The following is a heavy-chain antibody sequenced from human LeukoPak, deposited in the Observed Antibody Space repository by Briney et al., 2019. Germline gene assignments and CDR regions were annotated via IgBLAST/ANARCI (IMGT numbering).Heavy chain of an antibody. CDR2: ISSSSSYI. J-gene: IGHJ5*02. Sequence: GGSLRLSCAASGFTFSSYSMNWVRQAPGKGLEWVSSISSSSSYIYYADSVKGRFTISRDNAKNSLYLQMNSLRAEDTAVYYCARSLTYYCDSSGYSGWFDPWGQGTLVTVSS. V-gene: IGHV3-21*01. D-gene: IGHD3-22*01. CDR1: GFTFSSYS. CDR3: ARSLTYYCDSSGYSGWFDP.